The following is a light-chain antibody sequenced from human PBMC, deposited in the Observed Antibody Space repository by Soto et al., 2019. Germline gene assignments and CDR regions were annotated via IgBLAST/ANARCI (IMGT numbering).Light chain of an antibody. CDR3: QQYNIWPPRYT. J-gene: IGKJ2*01. V-gene: IGKV3-15*01. CDR1: QSVNSN. CDR2: GAS. Sequence: EIVMTQSPATLSVSPGERATLSCRASQSVNSNLAWYQQKPGQAPRLLIYGASTRATGIPARFSGSGSGTEFTLTISSLQSEDFAVYYCQQYNIWPPRYTFGQGTNLEIK.